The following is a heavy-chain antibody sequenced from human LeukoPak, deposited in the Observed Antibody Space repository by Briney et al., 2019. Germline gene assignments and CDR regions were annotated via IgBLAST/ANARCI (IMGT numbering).Heavy chain of an antibody. D-gene: IGHD3-22*01. V-gene: IGHV3-30*04. CDR2: ISYDGSNK. CDR1: GFTFSSYA. CDR3: ARDAVATYYCYDSSGYYYFDY. J-gene: IGHJ4*02. Sequence: GGSLRLSCAASGFTFSSYAMHWVRQAPGKGLEWVAVISYDGSNKYYADSVKGRFTISRDNSKNTLYLQMNSLRAEDTAVYYCARDAVATYYCYDSSGYYYFDYWGQGTLVTVSS.